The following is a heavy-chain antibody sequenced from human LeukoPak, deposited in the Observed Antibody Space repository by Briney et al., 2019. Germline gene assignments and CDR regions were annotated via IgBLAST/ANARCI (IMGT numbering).Heavy chain of an antibody. V-gene: IGHV4-34*01. D-gene: IGHD5-12*01. CDR3: ARGRHIVAAIYSFPHYYGMDV. Sequence: AGSLRLSCAASEFTFSSHSMNWVGQAPGKGLEWIGEINHSGSTHYNPSLKSRVTIPVDTSKTQFSLKLSSVPAADTAVYYCARGRHIVAAIYSFPHYYGMDVWGQGATVTVSS. CDR2: INHSGST. CDR1: EFTFSSHS. J-gene: IGHJ6*02.